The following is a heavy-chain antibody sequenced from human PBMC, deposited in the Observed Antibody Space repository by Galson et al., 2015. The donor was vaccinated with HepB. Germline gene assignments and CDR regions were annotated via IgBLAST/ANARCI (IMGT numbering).Heavy chain of an antibody. V-gene: IGHV3-48*04. D-gene: IGHD3-10*01. CDR2: ISSSSSTI. CDR3: ARGPFERFGELPSPWVCCSDV. Sequence: SLRLSCAASGFTFSSYSMNWVRQAPGKGLEWVSYISSSSSTIYYADSVKGRFTISRDNAKNSLYLQMNSLRAEDTAVYYCARGPFERFGELPSPWVCCSDVWGQGTTVTVSS. J-gene: IGHJ6*02. CDR1: GFTFSSYS.